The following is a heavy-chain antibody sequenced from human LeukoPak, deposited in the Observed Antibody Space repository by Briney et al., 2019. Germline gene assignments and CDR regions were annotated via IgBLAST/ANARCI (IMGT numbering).Heavy chain of an antibody. Sequence: QSGGSLRLSCAASGFTFDDYAMHWVRQAPGKGLEWVSLISWDGGSTYYADSVKGRFTISRDNSKNSLYLQMNSLRAEDTALYYCAKGQLYYDILTGAFDFDYWGQGTLVTVSS. CDR3: AKGQLYYDILTGAFDFDY. D-gene: IGHD3-9*01. V-gene: IGHV3-43D*03. J-gene: IGHJ4*02. CDR1: GFTFDDYA. CDR2: ISWDGGST.